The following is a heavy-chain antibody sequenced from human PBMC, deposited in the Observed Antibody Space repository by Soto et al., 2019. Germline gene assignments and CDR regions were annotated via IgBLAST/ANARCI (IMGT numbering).Heavy chain of an antibody. J-gene: IGHJ4*02. CDR1: GGSFSGYY. CDR3: ARGIGYCSSINCYSSRRLRFDS. Sequence: QVQLQQWGAGLLKPSETLSLTCAVYGGSFSGYYWTWIRQSHEKGLEWIGEVNHSGTTSYNPSLQTRVTISLHTPQNQFSLKMSSVTAADTAVYYCARGIGYCSSINCYSSRRLRFDSWGQGTLVTVSS. D-gene: IGHD2-2*01. CDR2: VNHSGTT. V-gene: IGHV4-34*01.